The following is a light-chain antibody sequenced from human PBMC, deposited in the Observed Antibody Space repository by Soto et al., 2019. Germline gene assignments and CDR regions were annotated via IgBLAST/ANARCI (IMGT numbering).Light chain of an antibody. J-gene: IGKJ2*01. CDR2: DAS. CDR1: QSVSSY. V-gene: IGKV3-11*01. Sequence: EIVLTQSPATLSLSPGERATLSCRASQSVSSYLAWYQQKPGQAPRLLIYDASKRATGIPARFSGSGSATDFTLNISSLETEDFAVYDCQQRGSWTPTFGQGTKVDI. CDR3: QQRGSWTPT.